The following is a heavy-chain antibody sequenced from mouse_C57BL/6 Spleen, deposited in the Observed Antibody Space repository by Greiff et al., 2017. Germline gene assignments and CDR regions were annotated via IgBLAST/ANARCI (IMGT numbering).Heavy chain of an antibody. D-gene: IGHD2-10*02. CDR2: INPKNGGT. V-gene: IGHV1-26*01. CDR1: GYTFTDYY. CDR3: ARRGYGGDAMDY. Sequence: VQLQQSGPELVKPGASVKISCKASGYTFTDYYINWVKQSHGKSLEWIGDINPKNGGTSYNQKFKGKATLTVDKSSSTAYMELRSLTSEDSAVYYCARRGYGGDAMDYWGQGTSVTVSS. J-gene: IGHJ4*01.